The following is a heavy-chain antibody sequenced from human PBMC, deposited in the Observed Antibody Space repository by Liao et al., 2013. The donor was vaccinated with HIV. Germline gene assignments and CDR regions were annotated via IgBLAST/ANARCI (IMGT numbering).Heavy chain of an antibody. Sequence: QVQLQQRGAGLLKPSETLSLTCAVYGGSFSAYFWSWLRQSPGKGLEWIGDIDQSGFTNYSPSLKSRVTVSVAPFNNQFSLKLSSVTAADTAVYYCARGTYYDGSPLPTDYWGQGSLVTVSS. J-gene: IGHJ4*02. CDR2: IDQSGFT. D-gene: IGHD3-22*01. CDR3: ARGTYYDGSPLPTDY. V-gene: IGHV4-34*01. CDR1: GGSFSAYF.